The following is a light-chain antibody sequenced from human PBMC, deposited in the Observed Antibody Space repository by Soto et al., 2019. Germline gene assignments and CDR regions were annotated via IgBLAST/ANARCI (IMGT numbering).Light chain of an antibody. CDR3: SSYTSSSTRV. Sequence: QSVLTKPASLYGSPGESITISCTGTSSDVGAYDYVSWYQQHPDKAPKLIIYEVSHRPSGVSNRFSGSKSVNTATLTIFGLQAEDEADYYCSSYTSSSTRVFGTGTKVTVL. V-gene: IGLV2-14*03. CDR2: EVS. J-gene: IGLJ1*01. CDR1: SSDVGAYDY.